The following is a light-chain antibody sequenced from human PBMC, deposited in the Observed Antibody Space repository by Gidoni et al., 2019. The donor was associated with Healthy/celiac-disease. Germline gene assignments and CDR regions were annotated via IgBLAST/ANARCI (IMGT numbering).Light chain of an antibody. CDR3: QQYGNLPPYT. CDR2: DAS. Sequence: DIQMTQSPSSLSASVGDRVTITCQASQDISNYLNWYQQKPGKAPKLLIYDASNLETGVPSRFSGSGSGTDFTFTISSLQPEDIATYYCQQYGNLPPYTFGQGTKLEIK. CDR1: QDISNY. J-gene: IGKJ2*01. V-gene: IGKV1-33*01.